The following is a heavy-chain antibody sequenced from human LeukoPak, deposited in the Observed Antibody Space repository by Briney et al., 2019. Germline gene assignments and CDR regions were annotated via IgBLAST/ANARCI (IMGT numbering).Heavy chain of an antibody. Sequence: PSETLSLTCTVSGGSISNYYWTWLRQPPGKGLEWIGYFYYSGSTNYNPSLKNRVTISVDASKNQFSLKLSSVTAADTAVYYCARRTPLTYWFDPWGQGTLVTVSS. CDR1: GGSISNYY. V-gene: IGHV4-59*01. CDR3: ARRTPLTYWFDP. J-gene: IGHJ5*02. CDR2: FYYSGST.